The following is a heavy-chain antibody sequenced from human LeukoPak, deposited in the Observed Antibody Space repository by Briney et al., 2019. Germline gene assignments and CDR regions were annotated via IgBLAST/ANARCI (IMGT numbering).Heavy chain of an antibody. D-gene: IGHD2-21*01. J-gene: IGHJ2*01. CDR3: AREANSPTARYWYFDL. CDR1: SGSVSSYY. V-gene: IGHV4-59*02. CDR2: VYYSGST. Sequence: SETLSLTCAVSSGSVSSYYWSWMRQPPGKGLEWIGYVYYSGSTNYNPALKSRVTISLDTSENQFSLKLSSVTAADTAVYYCAREANSPTARYWYFDLWGRGTQVTVSS.